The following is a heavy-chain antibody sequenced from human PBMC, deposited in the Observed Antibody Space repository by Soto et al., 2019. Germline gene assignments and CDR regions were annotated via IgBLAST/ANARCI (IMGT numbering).Heavy chain of an antibody. Sequence: EVQLVESGGGLVQPGGSLRLSCAASGFTFSSYWMSWVRQAPGKGLEWVANIKQDGSEKYYVDSVKGRFTISRDNAKTSLYLQMNSLRAEATAVYYCARPSGAYYDFWSGYDLWGRGTLVTVSS. V-gene: IGHV3-7*05. CDR1: GFTFSSYW. CDR3: ARPSGAYYDFWSGYDL. CDR2: IKQDGSEK. D-gene: IGHD3-3*01. J-gene: IGHJ2*01.